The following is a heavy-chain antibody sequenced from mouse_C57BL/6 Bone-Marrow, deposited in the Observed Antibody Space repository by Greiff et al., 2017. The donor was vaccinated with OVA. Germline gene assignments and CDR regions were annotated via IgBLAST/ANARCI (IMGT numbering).Heavy chain of an antibody. CDR1: GFTFSNYW. CDR3: TGVTTVVDYAMDY. Sequence: EVKLVESGGGLVQPGGSMKLSCVASGFTFSNYWMNWVRQSPEKGLEWVAQIRLKSDNYATHYAESVKGRFTISRDDSKISVYLQMNNLRAEDTGMYYCTGVTTVVDYAMDYWGQGTSVTVSS. V-gene: IGHV6-3*01. CDR2: IRLKSDNYAT. D-gene: IGHD1-1*01. J-gene: IGHJ4*01.